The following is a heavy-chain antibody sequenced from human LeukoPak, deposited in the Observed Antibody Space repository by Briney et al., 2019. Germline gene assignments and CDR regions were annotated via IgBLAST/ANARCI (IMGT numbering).Heavy chain of an antibody. V-gene: IGHV4-39*07. D-gene: IGHD2-2*01. J-gene: IGHJ4*02. CDR3: ARGYCSSTSCYEGD. CDR1: GGSTSSSSYY. Sequence: SETLSLTCTVSGGSTSSSSYYWGWIRQPPGKGLEWIGRIYTSGSTNYNPSLKSRVTMSVDTSKNQFSLKLSSVTAADTAVYYCARGYCSSTSCYEGDWGQGTLVTVSS. CDR2: IYTSGST.